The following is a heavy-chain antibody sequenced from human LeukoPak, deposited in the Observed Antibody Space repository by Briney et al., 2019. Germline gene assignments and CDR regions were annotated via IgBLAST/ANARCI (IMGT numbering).Heavy chain of an antibody. CDR3: AREYYGPDY. Sequence: SETLSLTCAVYGGSFSGYYWSWIRQPPGKGLEWIGEINHSGSTNYNPSLKSRVTISVDTSKNQFSLKLISVTAADTAVYYCAREYYGPDYWGQGTLVTVSS. CDR1: GGSFSGYY. CDR2: INHSGST. J-gene: IGHJ4*02. D-gene: IGHD3-10*01. V-gene: IGHV4-34*01.